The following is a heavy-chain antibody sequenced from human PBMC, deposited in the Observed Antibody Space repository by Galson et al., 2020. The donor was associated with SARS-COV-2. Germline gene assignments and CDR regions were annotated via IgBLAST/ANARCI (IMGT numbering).Heavy chain of an antibody. D-gene: IGHD6-19*01. CDR1: GLTFSDHA. J-gene: IGHJ4*02. Sequence: LKISCAASGLTFSDHAMHWVRQAPGKGLEWVAQIFFDGSEKYYGDSVMGRFTISRDSSKNTVYLQMNNLRVDDTAVYYCARDGQSSRGWAFDYWGQGTLLTGSS. V-gene: IGHV3-33*01. CDR2: IFFDGSEK. CDR3: ARDGQSSRGWAFDY.